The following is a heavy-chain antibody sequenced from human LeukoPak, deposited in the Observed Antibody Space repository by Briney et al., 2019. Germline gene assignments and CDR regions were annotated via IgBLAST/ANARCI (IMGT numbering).Heavy chain of an antibody. CDR2: IKQDGSEK. CDR1: GFTFSSYW. V-gene: IGHV3-7*03. Sequence: GGSLRLSCAASGFTFSSYWMSWVRQAPGKGLEWVANIKQDGSEKYYVDSVKGRFTISRDNAKNSLYLQMNSLKTEDTAVYYCTTDLYDVYDSSGYGSGYFDYWGQGTLVTVSS. CDR3: TTDLYDVYDSSGYGSGYFDY. J-gene: IGHJ4*02. D-gene: IGHD3-22*01.